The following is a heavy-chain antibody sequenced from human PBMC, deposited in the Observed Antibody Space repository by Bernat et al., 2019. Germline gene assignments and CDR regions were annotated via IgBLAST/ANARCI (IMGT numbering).Heavy chain of an antibody. CDR3: ARDSHVRSVRGGGFDY. V-gene: IGHV3-48*03. J-gene: IGHJ4*02. D-gene: IGHD3-10*01. CDR1: GFTFSSYE. CDR2: ISSSGSTI. Sequence: EVQLVESGGGLVQPGRSLRLSCAASGFTFSSYEMNWVRQAPGKGLEWVSYISSSGSTIYYADSVKGRFTISRDNAKNSLYLQMNSLRAEDTAVYYCARDSHVRSVRGGGFDYWGQGTLVTVSS.